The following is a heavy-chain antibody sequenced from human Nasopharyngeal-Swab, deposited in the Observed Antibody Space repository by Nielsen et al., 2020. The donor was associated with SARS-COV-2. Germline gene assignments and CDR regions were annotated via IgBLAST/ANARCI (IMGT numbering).Heavy chain of an antibody. V-gene: IGHV1-18*01. D-gene: IGHD6-19*01. CDR3: ARVPFRSGWLGLDY. Sequence: ASVKVSCKASGYTFTSYGISWVRQAPGQGLEWMGWISADNGGTNYAQKLQARVTMTTDTSTSTAYMELTSLRFDDTAIYYCARVPFRSGWLGLDYWGQGTLVTVSS. J-gene: IGHJ4*02. CDR1: GYTFTSYG. CDR2: ISADNGGT.